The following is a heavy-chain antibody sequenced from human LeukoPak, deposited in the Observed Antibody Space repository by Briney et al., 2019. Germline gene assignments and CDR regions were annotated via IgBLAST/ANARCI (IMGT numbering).Heavy chain of an antibody. CDR3: AKGGYTTWFDP. CDR1: GFTFREYS. J-gene: IGHJ5*02. V-gene: IGHV3-23*01. D-gene: IGHD2-15*01. CDR2: IRSNGGDT. Sequence: PGGSLRLSCAASGFTFREYSMSWVRQAPGKGLEWVSNIRSNGGDTYYTDSVKGRFTISRDNSKNTLYPEMNSLRAGDTAVYYCAKGGYTTWFDPWGQGTLVTVSS.